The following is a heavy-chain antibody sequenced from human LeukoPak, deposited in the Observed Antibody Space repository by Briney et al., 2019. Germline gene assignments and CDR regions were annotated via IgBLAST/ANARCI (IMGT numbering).Heavy chain of an antibody. CDR1: GYTFTSYG. V-gene: IGHV1-18*01. J-gene: IGHJ4*02. CDR3: ARVIAAADVYYFDY. CDR2: ISAYSGNT. D-gene: IGHD6-13*01. Sequence: GASVKVSCKASGYTFTSYGISWVRQAPGQGLEWMGWISAYSGNTNYAQKLQGRVTMTTDTSTSTAYMELRSLRSDDTAVYYCARVIAAADVYYFDYWGQGTLVTVSS.